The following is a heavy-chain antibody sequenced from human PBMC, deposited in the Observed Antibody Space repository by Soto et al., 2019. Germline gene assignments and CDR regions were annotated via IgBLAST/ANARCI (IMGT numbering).Heavy chain of an antibody. V-gene: IGHV1-69*01. D-gene: IGHD5-12*01. Sequence: QVQLVQSGAEVKKPGSSVKVSCKASGVTFSSYAISWVRQAPGQGLEWMGGIIPIFGTANYAEKFQGRVTMSADESTRTAYMELSSLRSEDPALYYCARGVGDGYNFLVYYYYGMDVWGRGTTVTVSS. CDR3: ARGVGDGYNFLVYYYYGMDV. CDR1: GVTFSSYA. CDR2: IIPIFGTA. J-gene: IGHJ6*02.